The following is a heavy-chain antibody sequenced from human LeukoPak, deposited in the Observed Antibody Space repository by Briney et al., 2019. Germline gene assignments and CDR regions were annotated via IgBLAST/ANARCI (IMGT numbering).Heavy chain of an antibody. CDR1: GFTFSSYW. CDR3: ARDAPQVPAAGVLAS. Sequence: GGSLRLSCAGSGFTFSSYWMSWVRQAPGKGLEWVSVMYSRGDTYYAKSVKGRFTFSRDISKNTLYLQMNGLRTEDTAMYYCARDAPQVPAAGVLASWGQGTLVIVSS. D-gene: IGHD6-13*01. V-gene: IGHV3-53*01. CDR2: MYSRGDT. J-gene: IGHJ5*02.